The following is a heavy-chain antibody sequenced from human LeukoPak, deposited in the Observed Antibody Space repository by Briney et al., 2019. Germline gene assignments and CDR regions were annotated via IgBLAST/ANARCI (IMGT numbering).Heavy chain of an antibody. D-gene: IGHD2-15*01. Sequence: GGSLRLSCATSGFNFNSKWMTWVRQAPGKGLEWVANINQDGSEKYHGDSVKGRFTISRDNAKSSLFLEMSSLRAEDTAVYYCVRDAVVVTVRPFYFDYWGQGTLVTVSS. J-gene: IGHJ4*02. V-gene: IGHV3-7*01. CDR2: INQDGSEK. CDR1: GFNFNSKW. CDR3: VRDAVVVTVRPFYFDY.